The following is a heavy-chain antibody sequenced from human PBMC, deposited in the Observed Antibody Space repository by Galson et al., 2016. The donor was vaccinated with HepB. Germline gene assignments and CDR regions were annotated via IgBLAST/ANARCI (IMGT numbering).Heavy chain of an antibody. Sequence: SLRLSCAASGFTLTNYGMHWVRQAPGKGLEWVAMISYDGSAEYYADSVKGRFTISRDNSRNTVSLQMNSLRAEDTAVYYCARDRLTTNWGEDFDYRGQGTLVTVSS. J-gene: IGHJ4*02. CDR3: ARDRLTTNWGEDFDY. CDR1: GFTLTNYG. CDR2: ISYDGSAE. V-gene: IGHV3-30*03. D-gene: IGHD7-27*01.